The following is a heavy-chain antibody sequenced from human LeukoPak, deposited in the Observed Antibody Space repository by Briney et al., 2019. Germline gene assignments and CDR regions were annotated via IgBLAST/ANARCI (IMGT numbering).Heavy chain of an antibody. CDR3: AREKLVSGSYYGPGWFDP. D-gene: IGHD1-26*01. Sequence: ASVKVSCKASGYTFTGYYMHWVRQAPGQGLEWMGGINPNSGGTNYTQKFQGRVTMTRDTSISTAYMELSRLRSDDTAVYYCAREKLVSGSYYGPGWFDPWGQGTLVTVSS. CDR2: INPNSGGT. V-gene: IGHV1-2*02. CDR1: GYTFTGYY. J-gene: IGHJ5*02.